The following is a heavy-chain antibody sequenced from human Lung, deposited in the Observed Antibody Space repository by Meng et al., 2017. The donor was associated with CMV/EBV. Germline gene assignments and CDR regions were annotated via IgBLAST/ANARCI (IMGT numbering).Heavy chain of an antibody. CDR3: ARACLSDNCYYGMDV. Sequence: SCAASGFTFSTYSMSWVRQAPGKGLEWVSYISSTSSTIYYEDSEKGRCTITRDNANKSLFLQLNSLRAEDTALYYFARACLSDNCYYGMDVGGQGTXVTVSS. CDR1: GFTFSTYS. D-gene: IGHD5-24*01. J-gene: IGHJ6*02. CDR2: ISSTSSTI. V-gene: IGHV3-48*04.